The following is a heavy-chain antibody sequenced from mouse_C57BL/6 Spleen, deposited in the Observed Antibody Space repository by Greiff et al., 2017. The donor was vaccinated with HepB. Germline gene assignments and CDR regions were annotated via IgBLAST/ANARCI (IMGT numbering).Heavy chain of an antibody. CDR1: GFTFSDYY. J-gene: IGHJ3*01. V-gene: IGHV5-12*01. CDR3: AGRGGYDYDWFAY. CDR2: ISNGGGST. Sequence: EVKLMESGGGLVKPGGSLKLSCAASGFTFSDYYMYWVRQTPEKRLEWVAYISNGGGSTNYPDTVKGRFTISRDNAKNTLYLQMSRLKSADTAMYYCAGRGGYDYDWFAYWGQGTLVTVSS. D-gene: IGHD2-4*01.